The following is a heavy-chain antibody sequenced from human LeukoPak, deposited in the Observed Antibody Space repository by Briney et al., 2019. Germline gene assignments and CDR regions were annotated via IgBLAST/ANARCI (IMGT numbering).Heavy chain of an antibody. CDR1: GYTFTSYY. CDR2: INPGGGST. Sequence: GASVKVSCKASGYTFTSYYMHWVRQAPGQGLEWMGIINPGGGSTSYAQKFQGRVTMTRDMSTSTVYMELSSLRSEDTAVYYCARDPVSRYCSSTSCSRYYYYVDVWGKGTTVTVSS. CDR3: ARDPVSRYCSSTSCSRYYYYVDV. D-gene: IGHD2-2*01. J-gene: IGHJ6*03. V-gene: IGHV1-46*01.